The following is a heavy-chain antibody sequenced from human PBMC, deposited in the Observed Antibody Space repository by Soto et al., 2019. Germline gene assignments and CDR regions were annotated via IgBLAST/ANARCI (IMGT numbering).Heavy chain of an antibody. Sequence: EVELVESGGGLVQPGGSLRLSCAASGFTVSSNYMSWVRQAPGKGLEWVSVIYRGGSTYYADSVKGRFSISRDNSKNTLYLQMNSLRAEDTAVYYCARDVAAAGDYWGQGTLVTVSS. CDR2: IYRGGST. D-gene: IGHD6-13*01. CDR1: GFTVSSNY. CDR3: ARDVAAAGDY. J-gene: IGHJ4*02. V-gene: IGHV3-66*01.